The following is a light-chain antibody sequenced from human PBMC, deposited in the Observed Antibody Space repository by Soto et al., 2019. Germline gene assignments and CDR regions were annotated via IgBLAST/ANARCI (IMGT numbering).Light chain of an antibody. V-gene: IGLV1-40*01. CDR2: GNS. CDR3: QSYDSSLSGYV. CDR1: SSNIGAGYD. Sequence: QSVLTQPPSVSGAPGQRVTISCTGSSSNIGAGYDVHWYQQFPGTAPKLLIYGNSDRPSGVPDRFSGSKSGTSASLAITGLQAEDEADYYCQSYDSSLSGYVFGTGTKVTV. J-gene: IGLJ1*01.